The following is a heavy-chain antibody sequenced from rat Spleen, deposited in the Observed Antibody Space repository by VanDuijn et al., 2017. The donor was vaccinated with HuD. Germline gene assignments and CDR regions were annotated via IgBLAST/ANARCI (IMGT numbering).Heavy chain of an antibody. Sequence: EVQLVESGGGLVQPGRSLKLSCTASGFTFSNFDMAWVRQAPTKGLAWVTSISPSGVTYYRDSVKGRFTVSRENAESTLYLQMDSLRSEDTATYYCARHGIYNNYGWFAYWGQGTLVTVSS. J-gene: IGHJ3*01. V-gene: IGHV5-25*01. CDR2: ISPSGVT. D-gene: IGHD1-10*01. CDR1: GFTFSNFD. CDR3: ARHGIYNNYGWFAY.